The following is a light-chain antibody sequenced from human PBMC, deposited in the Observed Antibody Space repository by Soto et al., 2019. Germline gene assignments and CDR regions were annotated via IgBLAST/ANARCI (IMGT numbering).Light chain of an antibody. CDR1: QSVSSSY. Sequence: EIVVTQSPGTLSLSPGERATLSCRASQSVSSSYLAWYQQKPGQAPRPLIYGASSRATGIPDRFSGSGSGTDFTLTISRLEPEDFAVYYCQQYGSSPLTFGGGTKVEIK. V-gene: IGKV3-20*01. J-gene: IGKJ4*01. CDR2: GAS. CDR3: QQYGSSPLT.